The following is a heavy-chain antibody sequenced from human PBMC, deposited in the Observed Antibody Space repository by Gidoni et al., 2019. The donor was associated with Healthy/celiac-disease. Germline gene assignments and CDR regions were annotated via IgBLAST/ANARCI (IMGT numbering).Heavy chain of an antibody. CDR2: ISYDGSNK. D-gene: IGHD5-12*01. J-gene: IGHJ3*02. Sequence: QVQLVESGGGVVQPGRSLRLSCAASGFTFSSYAMHWVRQAPGKGLEWVAVISYDGSNKYYADSVKGRFTISRDNSKNTLYLQMNSLRAEDTAVYYCARDRAGYNRDDAFDIWGQGTMVTVSS. CDR1: GFTFSSYA. V-gene: IGHV3-30-3*01. CDR3: ARDRAGYNRDDAFDI.